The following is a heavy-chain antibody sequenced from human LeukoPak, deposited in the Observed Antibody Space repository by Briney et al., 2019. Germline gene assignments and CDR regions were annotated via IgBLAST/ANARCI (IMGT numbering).Heavy chain of an antibody. Sequence: ESGPTQVNPTQTLTQTRNFSEFSLSPSSGCVSWIRHPPGKALQWLARIDWDDDKYYSTSLKTRLTISKDTSKNQVVLTMTNMDPVDTATYYCARIWLTRSYYFDYWGQGTLVTVSS. V-gene: IGHV2-70*11. CDR2: IDWDDDK. D-gene: IGHD5-12*01. J-gene: IGHJ4*02. CDR3: ARIWLTRSYYFDY. CDR1: EFSLSPSSGC.